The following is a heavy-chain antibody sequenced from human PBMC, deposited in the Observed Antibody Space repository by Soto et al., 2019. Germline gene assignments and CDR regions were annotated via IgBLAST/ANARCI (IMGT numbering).Heavy chain of an antibody. CDR3: ARGLPYYDYVWGSYRRRTMGNMDV. J-gene: IGHJ6*02. Sequence: ASETQSLTCTVSGGSISSGDYYWSWIRQPPGKGLEWIGYIYYSGSTYYNPSLKSRVTISVDTSKNQFSLKLSSVTAADTAVYYCARGLPYYDYVWGSYRRRTMGNMDVWGQGTTVTVSS. V-gene: IGHV4-30-4*01. CDR2: IYYSGST. CDR1: GGSISSGDYY. D-gene: IGHD3-16*02.